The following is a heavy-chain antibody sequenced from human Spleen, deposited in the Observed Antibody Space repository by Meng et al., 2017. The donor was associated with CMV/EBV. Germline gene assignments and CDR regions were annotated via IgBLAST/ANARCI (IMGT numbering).Heavy chain of an antibody. CDR3: ARRGDFRTAYLVDY. Sequence: SVKVSCKASENTFNYYGLSWVRQAPGQGLEWMGTFIPLINTAEYARKFQGRVTITADKSTSTAYMELRSLRSDDTAVYYCARRGDFRTAYLVDYWGQGTLVTVSS. V-gene: IGHV1-69*04. J-gene: IGHJ4*02. CDR1: ENTFNYYG. D-gene: IGHD3/OR15-3a*01. CDR2: FIPLINTA.